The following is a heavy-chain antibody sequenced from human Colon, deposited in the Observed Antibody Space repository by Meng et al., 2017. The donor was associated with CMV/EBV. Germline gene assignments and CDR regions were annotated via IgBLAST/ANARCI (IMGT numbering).Heavy chain of an antibody. J-gene: IGHJ4*02. Sequence: QVQRQPGGAGLLETSETLSLSCGVSGGSLSGYYWTWIHQSPGKGVGWIGEINQSGSTNYNPSLKSRVTVSVDTSKNQFSLRVTSVTAADSALYYCAREAGPFFGVIVYDSWGQGTLVTVSS. CDR2: INQSGST. CDR1: GGSLSGYY. V-gene: IGHV4-34*01. CDR3: AREAGPFFGVIVYDS. D-gene: IGHD3-3*01.